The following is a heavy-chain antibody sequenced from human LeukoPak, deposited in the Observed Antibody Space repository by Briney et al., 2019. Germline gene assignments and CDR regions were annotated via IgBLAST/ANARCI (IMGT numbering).Heavy chain of an antibody. V-gene: IGHV3-11*04. CDR2: ISMSSDTI. J-gene: IGHJ4*02. D-gene: IGHD2-15*01. Sequence: LSLTCAVYGGSFSGYYWSWIRQPPGKGLEWISHISMSSDTIYYADSVRGRFTVSRDKAKNSLYLQMDSLRVEDTAVYYCARGGYCSGGTCYTGDYWGQGTLVTVSS. CDR3: ARGGYCSGGTCYTGDY. CDR1: GGSFSGYY.